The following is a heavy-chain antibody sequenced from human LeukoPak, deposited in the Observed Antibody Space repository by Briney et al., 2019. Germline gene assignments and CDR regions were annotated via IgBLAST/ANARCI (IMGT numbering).Heavy chain of an antibody. CDR3: ARLVGVATTNTWFDP. CDR2: IYYSGST. CDR1: GGSISSYY. V-gene: IGHV4-59*08. D-gene: IGHD5-12*01. J-gene: IGHJ5*02. Sequence: PSETLSLTCTVSGGSISSYYWSWLRQPPGKGLEWIGYIYYSGSTKYNPSLKSRVTISLDTSKNQFSLKLSSVTAADTAVYYCARLVGVATTNTWFDPWGQGTLVTVSS.